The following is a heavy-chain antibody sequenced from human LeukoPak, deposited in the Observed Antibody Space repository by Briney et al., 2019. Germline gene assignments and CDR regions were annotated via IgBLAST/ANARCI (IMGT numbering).Heavy chain of an antibody. D-gene: IGHD3-3*01. CDR2: FDPEDGET. V-gene: IGHV1-24*01. Sequence: ASVKVSCKASGYTFTSYDINWVRQATGQGLEWMGGFDPEDGETIYAQKFQGRVTMTEDTSTDTAYMELSSLRSEDTAVYYCATHSTIFGGNYGMDVWGQGTTVTVSS. J-gene: IGHJ6*02. CDR3: ATHSTIFGGNYGMDV. CDR1: GYTFTSYD.